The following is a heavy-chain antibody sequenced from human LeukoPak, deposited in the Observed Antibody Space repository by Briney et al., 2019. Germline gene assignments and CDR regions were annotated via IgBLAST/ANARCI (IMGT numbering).Heavy chain of an antibody. CDR2: INPNSGGT. D-gene: IGHD3-3*01. V-gene: IGHV1-2*02. CDR3: ARDRDYDFWSGYYTGYYYYGMDV. J-gene: IGHJ6*02. CDR1: GYTFTSYG. Sequence: ASVKVSCKASGYTFTSYGISWVRQAPGQGLEWMGWINPNSGGTNYAQKFQGRVTMTRDTSISTAYMELSRLRSDDTAVYYCARDRDYDFWSGYYTGYYYYGMDVWGQGTTVTVSS.